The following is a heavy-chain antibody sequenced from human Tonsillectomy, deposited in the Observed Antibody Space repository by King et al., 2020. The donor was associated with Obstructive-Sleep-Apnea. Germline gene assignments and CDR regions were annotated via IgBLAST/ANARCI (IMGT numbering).Heavy chain of an antibody. J-gene: IGHJ2*01. CDR3: ARGPISYSGYDFLWYFDL. Sequence: LQLQESGPGLVKPSETLSLTCTVSGGSISSSSYYWGWIRQPPGKGLEWIGSIYYSGSSYYNPSRKSRVTISVDTSKNQFSLKLNSVTAADTAVYYCARGPISYSGYDFLWYFDLWDRGTLVNV. V-gene: IGHV4-39*07. CDR2: IYYSGSS. D-gene: IGHD5-12*01. CDR1: GGSISSSSYY.